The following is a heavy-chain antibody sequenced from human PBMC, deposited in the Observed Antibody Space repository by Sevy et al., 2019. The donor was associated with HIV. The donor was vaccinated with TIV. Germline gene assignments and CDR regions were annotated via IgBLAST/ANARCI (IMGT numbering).Heavy chain of an antibody. D-gene: IGHD7-27*01. CDR2: MNPNSGNT. CDR1: GYTFTSYD. J-gene: IGHJ6*02. V-gene: IGHV1-8*01. CDR3: ARLGFYYYYYGMDV. Sequence: ASVKVSCKASGYTFTSYDINWVRQATGQGLEWMGWMNPNSGNTGYAQKFQGRVTMTSNTSISTAYMELSSLRSEDTAVYYCARLGFYYYYYGMDVWGQGTTVTVSS.